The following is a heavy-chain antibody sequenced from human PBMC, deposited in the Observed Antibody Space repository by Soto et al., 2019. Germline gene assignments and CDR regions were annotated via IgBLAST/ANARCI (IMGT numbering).Heavy chain of an antibody. Sequence: GGSLRLSCAASGFTFSSYGMHWVRQAPGKGLEWVAVIWYDGGNKYYADSVKGRFTISRDNSKNTLYLQMNSLRAEDTAVYYCARDRGPYYFDYWGQGTLVTVSS. CDR3: ARDRGPYYFDY. CDR2: IWYDGGNK. CDR1: GFTFSSYG. V-gene: IGHV3-33*01. J-gene: IGHJ4*02.